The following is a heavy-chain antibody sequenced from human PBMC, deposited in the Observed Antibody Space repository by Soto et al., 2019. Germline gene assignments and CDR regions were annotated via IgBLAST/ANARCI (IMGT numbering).Heavy chain of an antibody. D-gene: IGHD1-26*01. J-gene: IGHJ4*02. CDR1: GCTFIDRY. V-gene: IGHV3-72*01. CDR2: SRNKANGYTT. Sequence: GALRLSFAASGCTFIDRYVDWVLQAPGKGLEWVGRSRNKANGYTTEYAASVKGRFSVSRDESQNSVYLQMDSLKTEDTAVYYCARGSLSGRAFDYWGQGTLVTVSS. CDR3: ARGSLSGRAFDY.